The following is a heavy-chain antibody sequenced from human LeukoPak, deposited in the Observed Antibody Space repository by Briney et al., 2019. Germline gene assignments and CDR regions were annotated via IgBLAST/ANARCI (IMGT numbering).Heavy chain of an antibody. Sequence: GGSLRLSCAASGFALSNAGMHWVRQAPGKGLEWVAFLRFDGSSKFYTDSVKGRFTISRDNSKNTVYLQMNSLRPEDTAVYYCAGYGGNSFWGQGTLVTVSS. CDR1: GFALSNAG. V-gene: IGHV3-30*02. CDR3: AGYGGNSF. CDR2: LRFDGSSK. D-gene: IGHD4-23*01. J-gene: IGHJ4*02.